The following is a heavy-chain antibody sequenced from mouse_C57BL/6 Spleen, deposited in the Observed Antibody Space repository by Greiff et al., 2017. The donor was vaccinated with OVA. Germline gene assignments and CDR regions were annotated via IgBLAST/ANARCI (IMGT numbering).Heavy chain of an antibody. V-gene: IGHV1-52*01. CDR2: IDPSDSET. CDR3: ARGAQATGAMDY. D-gene: IGHD3-2*02. CDR1: GYTFTSYW. Sequence: QVQLKQPGAELVRPGSSVKLSCKASGYTFTSYWMHWVKQRPIQGLEWIGNIDPSDSETHYNQKFKDKATLTVDKSSSTAYMQLSSLTSEDSAVYYCARGAQATGAMDYWGQGTSVTVSS. J-gene: IGHJ4*01.